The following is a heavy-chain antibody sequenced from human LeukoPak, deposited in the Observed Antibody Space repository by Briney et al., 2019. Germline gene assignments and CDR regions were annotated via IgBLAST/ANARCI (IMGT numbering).Heavy chain of an antibody. V-gene: IGHV4-39*01. Sequence: SETLSLTCTVSGASISSSSYYWGWIRQPPGKGLEWIGSIYYSGSTYYNPSLKSRVTISVDTSKNQFSLKLSSVTAADTAVYYCARPFTEYSSRWSPSGWFDPWGQGTLVTVSS. CDR3: ARPFTEYSSRWSPSGWFDP. CDR1: GASISSSSYY. D-gene: IGHD6-13*01. CDR2: IYYSGST. J-gene: IGHJ5*02.